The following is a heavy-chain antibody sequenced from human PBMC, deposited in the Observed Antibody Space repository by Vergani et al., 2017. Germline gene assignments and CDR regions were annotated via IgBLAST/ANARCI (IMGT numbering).Heavy chain of an antibody. D-gene: IGHD6-13*01. J-gene: IGHJ4*02. V-gene: IGHV3-43*01. CDR3: AKTAAGTEVDY. CDR2: ISWDGGST. Sequence: EVQLVESGGVVVQPGGSLRLSCAASGFTFDDYTMHWVRQAPGKGLEWVSLISWDGGSTYYADSVKGRFTISRDNSKNSLYLQMNSLRTEDTAVYYCAKTAAGTEVDYWGQGTLVTVSS. CDR1: GFTFDDYT.